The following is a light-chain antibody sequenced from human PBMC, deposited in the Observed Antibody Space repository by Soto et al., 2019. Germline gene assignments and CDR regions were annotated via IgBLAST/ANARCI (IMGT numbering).Light chain of an antibody. CDR1: SSDVGSYDL. Sequence: QSALTQPASVSGSPGQSITISCTGTSSDVGSYDLVSWYQQRPGEAPKLMIYEANRRPSGVSNRFSGSKSGDTASLTISGLQADDEADYYCCSCAGSYTYVSFGGGTQLTVL. CDR2: EAN. J-gene: IGLJ2*01. CDR3: CSCAGSYTYVS. V-gene: IGLV2-23*01.